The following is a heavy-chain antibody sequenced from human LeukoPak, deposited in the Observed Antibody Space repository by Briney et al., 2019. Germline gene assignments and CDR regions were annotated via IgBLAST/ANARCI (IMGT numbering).Heavy chain of an antibody. CDR3: AGVSYGDYDLAFDI. CDR2: IYPSGST. D-gene: IGHD4-17*01. V-gene: IGHV4-4*07. Sequence: SETLSLTCTVSGGSISSYYWSWIRQPAGKGLEWIGRIYPSGSTIYNPSLKSRVTMSIDTSKNQFSLKLNSVTAADTAVYYCAGVSYGDYDLAFDIWGQGTMVTVSS. J-gene: IGHJ3*02. CDR1: GGSISSYY.